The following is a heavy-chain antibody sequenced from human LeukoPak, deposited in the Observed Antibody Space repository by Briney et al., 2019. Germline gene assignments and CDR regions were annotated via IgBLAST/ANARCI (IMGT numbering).Heavy chain of an antibody. CDR3: AREGGPYRPLDY. J-gene: IGHJ4*02. CDR2: MFYRGST. V-gene: IGHV4-39*07. Sequence: SETLSLTCTVSGVSISTSTHYWAWIRQPPGKGLEWIGSMFYRGSTYYNASLKSRVTLSVDTSSNQFSLKLTSVTAADTAVYYCAREGGPYRPLDYSGQGTLVTVSS. CDR1: GVSISTSTHY.